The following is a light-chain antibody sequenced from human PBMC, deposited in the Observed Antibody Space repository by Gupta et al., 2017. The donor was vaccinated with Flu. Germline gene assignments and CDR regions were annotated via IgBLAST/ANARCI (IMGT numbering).Light chain of an antibody. J-gene: IGKJ4*01. CDR2: DEA. CDR1: HEIKNY. V-gene: IGKV1-33*01. Sequence: SSLLASGGDRGTSTGRARHEIKNYLHWYQQKQEEAPKPLIYDEANWGTGVKARFSGRGDGKKLHFASSSRQQEEIASYYFQQDENLGLLTFGGGTRVNI. CDR3: QQDENLGLLT.